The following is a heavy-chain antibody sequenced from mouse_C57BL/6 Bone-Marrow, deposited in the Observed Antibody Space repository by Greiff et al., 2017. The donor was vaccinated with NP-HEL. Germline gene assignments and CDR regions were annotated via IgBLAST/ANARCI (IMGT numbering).Heavy chain of an antibody. D-gene: IGHD3-3*01. CDR3: ARESEGTSFAY. Sequence: EVQGVEPGGGLVKPGGSLKLSCAASGFTFSSYDMSWVRQTPEKRLEWVATISDGGSYTYYPDNVKGRFTISRDNAKNNLYLHMDHLQSEDTAMYYCARESEGTSFAYWGQGTLVTVSA. J-gene: IGHJ3*01. V-gene: IGHV5-4*01. CDR1: GFTFSSYD. CDR2: ISDGGSYT.